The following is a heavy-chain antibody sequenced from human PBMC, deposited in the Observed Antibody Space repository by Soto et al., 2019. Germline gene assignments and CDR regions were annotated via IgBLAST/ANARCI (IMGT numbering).Heavy chain of an antibody. Sequence: TLSLTCTVSGASMSEYFWSWIRQSPGKGLEWIGYIYYLGSTDYNPSLKSRVTISVDTSKRQFSLRLTSVTAADTAVYYCVRYCSTTKCPFDYWGQGTLVTVSS. CDR2: IYYLGST. CDR3: VRYCSTTKCPFDY. D-gene: IGHD2-2*01. V-gene: IGHV4-59*01. CDR1: GASMSEYF. J-gene: IGHJ4*02.